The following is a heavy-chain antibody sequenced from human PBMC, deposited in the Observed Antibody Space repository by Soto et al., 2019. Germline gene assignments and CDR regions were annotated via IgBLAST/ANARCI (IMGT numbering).Heavy chain of an antibody. CDR3: ARDIGSYAYGEGY. CDR1: GGSINSYC. D-gene: IGHD3-10*01. Sequence: PXATLSLTCSVSGGSINSYCWSWIRQPAGKGLEWIGRVYSSGTTDYNPSLNSRATLSVETSKNQFSLKLSSVTAADTAVYYCARDIGSYAYGEGYWGQGIQVTVYS. J-gene: IGHJ4*02. V-gene: IGHV4-4*07. CDR2: VYSSGTT.